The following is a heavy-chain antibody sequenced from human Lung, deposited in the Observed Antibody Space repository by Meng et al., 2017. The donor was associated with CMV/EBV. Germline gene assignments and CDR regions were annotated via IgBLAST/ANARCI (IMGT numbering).Heavy chain of an antibody. J-gene: IGHJ6*02. CDR3: ARPLAIRPMLGYYYGLDV. D-gene: IGHD6-6*01. V-gene: IGHV3-53*01. CDR1: GFTVTDNY. CDR2: IYSADRA. Sequence: SCAASGFTVTDNYMIWVRQAPGKGLEWVSVIYSADRAYYADSVRGRFTISRDISKNTVYLQMLNLRAEDAAMYYCARPLAIRPMLGYYYGLDVWGQGXTVTGSS.